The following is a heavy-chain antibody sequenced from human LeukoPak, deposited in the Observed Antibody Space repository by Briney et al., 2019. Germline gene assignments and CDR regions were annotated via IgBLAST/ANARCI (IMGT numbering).Heavy chain of an antibody. J-gene: IGHJ4*02. D-gene: IGHD3-3*01. V-gene: IGHV3-53*01. CDR2: IYSGGRT. Sequence: GGSLRLSCAASGFTVSSNYMRWVRQAPGKGLEWVSVIYSGGRTYYTDSVKGRFTISRDNSKNAPYLQMNSLRAEDTAVYYCAINFRSAYYFFDFWGQGILVTVSS. CDR1: GFTVSSNY. CDR3: AINFRSAYYFFDF.